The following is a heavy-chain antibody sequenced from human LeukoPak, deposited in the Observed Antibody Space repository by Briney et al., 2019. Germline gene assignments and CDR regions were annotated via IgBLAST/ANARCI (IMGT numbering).Heavy chain of an antibody. Sequence: GGSLRLSCVASTFAFSTYTMHWVRQALGKGLEWVAVVSHDSTHKYYADSVQGRFTISRDNSKNTVYLQMNSLRLDDTAVYYCAVDLLDGVPDYFDFWGQGTLVTVSS. J-gene: IGHJ4*02. D-gene: IGHD5-12*01. CDR1: TFAFSTYT. CDR3: AVDLLDGVPDYFDF. V-gene: IGHV3-30-3*01. CDR2: VSHDSTHK.